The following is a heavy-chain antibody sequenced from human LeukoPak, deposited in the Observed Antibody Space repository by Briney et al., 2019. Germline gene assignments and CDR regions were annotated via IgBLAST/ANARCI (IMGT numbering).Heavy chain of an antibody. J-gene: IGHJ4*02. CDR2: ISSSSSYI. V-gene: IGHV3-21*01. CDR3: AKDWVTYCGGDCYSNFDY. Sequence: GGSLRLSCAASGFTFSSYSMNWVRQAPGKGLEWVSSISSSSSYIYYADSVKGRFTISRDNSKNTLYLQMNSLRAEDTAVYYCAKDWVTYCGGDCYSNFDYWGQGTLVTVSS. CDR1: GFTFSSYS. D-gene: IGHD2-21*02.